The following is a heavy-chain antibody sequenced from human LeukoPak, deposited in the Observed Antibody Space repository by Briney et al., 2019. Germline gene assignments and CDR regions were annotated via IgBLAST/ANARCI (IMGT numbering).Heavy chain of an antibody. J-gene: IGHJ6*03. CDR1: GFPFSTYW. CDR2: INQDGTEK. Sequence: GESLRLSCAASGFPFSTYWMSWVRQAPGKGLEWVANINQDGTEKYYVDSVKGRSTISRDYAKNSLYLQMNSLKTEDTAVYYCTTDKRGYSYGTGGDYYYYYYMDVWGKGTTVTVSS. CDR3: TTDKRGYSYGTGGDYYYYYYMDV. V-gene: IGHV3-7*03. D-gene: IGHD5-18*01.